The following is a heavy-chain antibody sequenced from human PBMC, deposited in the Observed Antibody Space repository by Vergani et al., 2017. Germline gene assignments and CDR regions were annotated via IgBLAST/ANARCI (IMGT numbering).Heavy chain of an antibody. D-gene: IGHD3-10*01. J-gene: IGHJ3*02. Sequence: VQLVESGGGLVKPGGSLRLSCAASGFTFSSYSMNWVRQAPGKGLEWVSSISSSSSYIYYADSVKGRFTISRDHAKNSLYLQMNSLRAEDTAVYYCARDPRGAFDIWGQGTMVTVSS. V-gene: IGHV3-21*01. CDR1: GFTFSSYS. CDR2: ISSSSSYI. CDR3: ARDPRGAFDI.